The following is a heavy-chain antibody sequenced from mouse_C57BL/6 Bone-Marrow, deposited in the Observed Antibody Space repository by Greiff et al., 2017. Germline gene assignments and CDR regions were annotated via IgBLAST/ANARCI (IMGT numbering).Heavy chain of an antibody. CDR1: GYTFTSYW. D-gene: IGHD1-1*01. CDR2: ITPSNGGT. V-gene: IGHV1-53*01. J-gene: IGHJ2*01. Sequence: QVQLKQSGPELVKPGASVKLSCKASGYTFTSYWMHWVKQRPGQGLEWIGNITPSNGGTNYNEKLKSKATLTVDKSSSSDYMKLSCLTSECSAVYYCARRFYYCGSRWDYFDYGGQGTTLTVS. CDR3: ARRFYYCGSRWDYFDY.